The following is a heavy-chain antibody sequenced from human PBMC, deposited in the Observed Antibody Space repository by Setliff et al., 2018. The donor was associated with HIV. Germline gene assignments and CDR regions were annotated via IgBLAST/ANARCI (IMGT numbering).Heavy chain of an antibody. D-gene: IGHD5-12*01. Sequence: TSETLSLTCAVYGGSFSNYYWTWIRQPPGKGLEWIGSIFNDGRTYYNPSLKSRVTISVDTSKNQFSLKVTSVTAADTAVYYCARWGDGYNSYDSWGQGTLVTVSS. CDR3: ARWGDGYNSYDS. CDR2: IFNDGRT. CDR1: GGSFSNYY. J-gene: IGHJ4*02. V-gene: IGHV4-34*12.